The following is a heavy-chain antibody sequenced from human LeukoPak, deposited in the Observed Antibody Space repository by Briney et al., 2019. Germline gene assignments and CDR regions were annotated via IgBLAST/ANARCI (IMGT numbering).Heavy chain of an antibody. CDR2: IHSSGRT. CDR1: GDSSSSYY. J-gene: IGHJ4*02. D-gene: IGHD5-12*01. CDR3: VRGGGYLPDY. Sequence: SETLSLTCTASGDSSSSYYWSWIRQPPGKTLEWIGYIHSSGRTNYNPSLKSRVTMSVDTSKNQFSLKLSSVTAADTAVYYCVRGGGYLPDYWGQGTLVTVSS. V-gene: IGHV4-59*01.